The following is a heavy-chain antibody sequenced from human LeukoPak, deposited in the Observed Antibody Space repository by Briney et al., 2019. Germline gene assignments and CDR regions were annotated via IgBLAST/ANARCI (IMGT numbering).Heavy chain of an antibody. V-gene: IGHV1-2*04. CDR3: ARGDYTLDDYYYYMDV. CDR1: GYTFTGYY. J-gene: IGHJ6*03. CDR2: INPNSGGT. Sequence: ASVKVSCKASGYTFTGYYMHWVRQAPGQGLEWMGWINPNSGGTNYAQKFQGWVTMTRDTSISTAYMELSRLRSDDTAVYYCARGDYTLDDYYYYMDVWGKGTTVTVSS. D-gene: IGHD2-2*02.